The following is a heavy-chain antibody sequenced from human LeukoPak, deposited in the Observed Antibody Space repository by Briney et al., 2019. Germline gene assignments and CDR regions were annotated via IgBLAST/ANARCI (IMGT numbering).Heavy chain of an antibody. V-gene: IGHV3-23*01. J-gene: IGHJ4*02. CDR2: ISGSGGSA. Sequence: GGSLRLSCAASGFTFSSYAMSWVRQAPGKGLEWVSAISGSGGSAYYADSVKGRFTISRDNSKNTLYLQMNSLRAEDTAVYYCTKSHGYTSGWYGGYWGQGTLVTVSS. CDR3: TKSHGYTSGWYGGY. CDR1: GFTFSSYA. D-gene: IGHD6-19*01.